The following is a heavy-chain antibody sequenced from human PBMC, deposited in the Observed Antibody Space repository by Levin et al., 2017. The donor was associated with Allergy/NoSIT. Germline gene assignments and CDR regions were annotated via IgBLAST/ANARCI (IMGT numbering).Heavy chain of an antibody. V-gene: IGHV1-2*02. Sequence: ASVKVSCKASGYTFTDYWIHWVRQAPGQGLQWMGWIVTNNGGTNYAQDFRDRVTMTRDTSIGTVYMEMTSLRSDDAAMYFCARGGSHHGFDIWGQGTVVTVSS. CDR3: ARGGSHHGFDI. D-gene: IGHD3-16*02. J-gene: IGHJ3*02. CDR2: IVTNNGGT. CDR1: GYTFTDYW.